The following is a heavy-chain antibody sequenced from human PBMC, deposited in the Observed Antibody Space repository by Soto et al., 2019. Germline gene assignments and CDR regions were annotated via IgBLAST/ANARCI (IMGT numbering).Heavy chain of an antibody. V-gene: IGHV1-18*01. CDR2: ISAYNGNT. D-gene: IGHD3-22*01. CDR1: GYTFTSYG. CDR3: ARGSGYYYWDDY. J-gene: IGHJ4*02. Sequence: ASVKVSFKASGYTFTSYGISWVRQAPGQGLEWMGWISAYNGNTKYSQKFQGRVTITRDTSASTAYMELSSLRSEDTAVYYCARGSGYYYWDDYWGQGTLVAVSS.